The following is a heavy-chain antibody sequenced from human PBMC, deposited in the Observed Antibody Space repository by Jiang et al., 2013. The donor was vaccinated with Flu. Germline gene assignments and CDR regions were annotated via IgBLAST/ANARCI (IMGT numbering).Heavy chain of an antibody. Sequence: VQLLESGGGLVKPGGSLRLSCAFSGVAFSKTWMSWVRQAPGKGLEWVARIKSKNDGGTIDYIAPVKGRFTISRDDSEATVFLQMNSLKPEDTAIYYCTTDPRFWGQGAVVTVSS. V-gene: IGHV3-15*01. CDR3: TTDPRF. CDR1: GVAFSKTW. J-gene: IGHJ3*01. CDR2: IKSKNDGGTI.